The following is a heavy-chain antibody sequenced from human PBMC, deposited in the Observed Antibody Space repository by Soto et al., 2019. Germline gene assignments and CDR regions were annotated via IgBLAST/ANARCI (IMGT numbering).Heavy chain of an antibody. CDR1: GFTFSSYG. Sequence: GGSLRLSCAASGFTFSSYGMHWVRQAPGKGLEWVAVIWYDGSNKYYADSVKGRFTISRDNSKNTLYLQMNSLRAEDTAVYYCAREGAPYDYYYGMDVWGQGTTVTFSS. CDR2: IWYDGSNK. J-gene: IGHJ6*02. D-gene: IGHD3-16*01. CDR3: AREGAPYDYYYGMDV. V-gene: IGHV3-33*01.